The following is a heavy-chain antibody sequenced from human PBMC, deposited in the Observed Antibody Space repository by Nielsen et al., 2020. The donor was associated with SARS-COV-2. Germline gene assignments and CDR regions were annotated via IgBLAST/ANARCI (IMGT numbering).Heavy chain of an antibody. CDR1: GHTSDEYG. J-gene: IGHJ4*02. V-gene: IGHV3-9*02. CDR2: ISWNSGNI. CDR3: AKDDYGDY. Sequence: GGSLRPPFVASGHTSDEYGMSWVRQAPGKGLEWVSGISWNSGNIGYADSVKGRFTISRDNAKNSLYLQMNSLRAEDTALYYCAKDDYGDYWGQGTLVTVSS.